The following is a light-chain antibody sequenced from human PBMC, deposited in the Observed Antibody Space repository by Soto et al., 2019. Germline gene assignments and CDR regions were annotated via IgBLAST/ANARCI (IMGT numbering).Light chain of an antibody. Sequence: DVHMTQSPSSLSASVGDRVTITCRASQSISGFLNWYQQKPGKAPTLVIFGASNLESGVPSRFRGSGSGTDFTLTISGLQPEDFSTYFCQQTLNTPYTFGQGTKL. J-gene: IGKJ2*01. CDR3: QQTLNTPYT. V-gene: IGKV1-39*01. CDR2: GAS. CDR1: QSISGF.